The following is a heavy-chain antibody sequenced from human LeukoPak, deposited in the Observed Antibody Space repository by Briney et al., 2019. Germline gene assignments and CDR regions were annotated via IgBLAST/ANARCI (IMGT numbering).Heavy chain of an antibody. CDR2: IYPGDSDT. V-gene: IGHV5-51*01. D-gene: IGHD1-26*01. CDR1: GYSFTSYW. CDR3: ARQRVGASGVYYYYYYIDV. Sequence: GESLKISCKGSGYSFTSYWIGWVRQMPGKGLEWMGIIYPGDSDTRYNPSFQGQVTISADKSISTAYLQWSSLKASDTAMYYCARQRVGASGVYYYYYYIDVWGKGTTVTVSS. J-gene: IGHJ6*03.